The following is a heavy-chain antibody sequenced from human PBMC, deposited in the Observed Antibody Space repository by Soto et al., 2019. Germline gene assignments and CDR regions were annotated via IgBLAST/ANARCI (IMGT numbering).Heavy chain of an antibody. CDR2: IYTGGST. CDR1: GFTVSRDY. V-gene: IGHV3-53*01. D-gene: IGHD4-17*01. Sequence: EVQLVESGGGLIQPGGSLRLSCAASGFTVSRDYMSWVRQAPGKGLEWVSVIYTGGSTYYADSVKGRFTFSRDNSKNTLYLQMNSLRAEDMAVYYCARAYGGNPALFDPWGQGTLVTVSS. CDR3: ARAYGGNPALFDP. J-gene: IGHJ5*02.